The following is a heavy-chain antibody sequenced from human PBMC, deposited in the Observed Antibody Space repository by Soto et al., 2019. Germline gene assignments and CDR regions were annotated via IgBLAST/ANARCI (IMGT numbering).Heavy chain of an antibody. Sequence: PSETLSLTCAVSGGSINSAYYWGWIRQPPGKGLEWIGSIYYSGSTSYNPSLKSRVTISVDTSKNQFSLKLSSVTAADTAVYYCARVDYYGSGILARDYWGQGTLVTVSS. V-gene: IGHV4-39*07. D-gene: IGHD3-10*01. J-gene: IGHJ4*02. CDR1: GGSINSAYY. CDR3: ARVDYYGSGILARDY. CDR2: IYYSGST.